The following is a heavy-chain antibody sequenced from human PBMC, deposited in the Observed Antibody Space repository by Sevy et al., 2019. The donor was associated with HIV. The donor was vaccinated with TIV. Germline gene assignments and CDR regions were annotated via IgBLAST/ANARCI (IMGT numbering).Heavy chain of an antibody. J-gene: IGHJ5*02. V-gene: IGHV3-21*01. CDR3: ARDRIAARLGWFDP. D-gene: IGHD6-6*01. CDR1: GFTFSSYS. Sequence: WGSLRLSCAASGFTFSSYSMNWVRQAPGKGLEWVSSISSSSSYIYYADSVKGRFTISRDNAKNSLYLQMNSLRAEDTAVYYCARDRIAARLGWFDPWGQGTLVTVSS. CDR2: ISSSSSYI.